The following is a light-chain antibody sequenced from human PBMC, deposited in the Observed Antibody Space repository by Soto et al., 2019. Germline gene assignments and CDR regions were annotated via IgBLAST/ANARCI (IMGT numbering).Light chain of an antibody. Sequence: EIVMTQSPATLSVSPGERATLSCRASQSVSSNLAWYQQKPGQTPRLLIHGASTRATGISARFSGSGSGTEFTLTISSLQSEDFAVYYCQQYNDWPETFGQGTKLEIK. CDR2: GAS. CDR1: QSVSSN. J-gene: IGKJ2*01. CDR3: QQYNDWPET. V-gene: IGKV3-15*01.